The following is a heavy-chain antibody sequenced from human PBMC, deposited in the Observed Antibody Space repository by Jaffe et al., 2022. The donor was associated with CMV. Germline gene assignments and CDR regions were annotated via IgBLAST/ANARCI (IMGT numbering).Heavy chain of an antibody. CDR3: ARAPYSGYPDY. V-gene: IGHV4-59*01. CDR2: IYYSGST. J-gene: IGHJ4*02. D-gene: IGHD5-12*01. Sequence: QVQLQESGPGLVKPSETLSLTCTVSGGSISSYYWSWIRQPPGKGLEWIGYIYYSGSTNYNPSLKSRVTISVDTSKNQFSLKLSSVTAADTAVYYCARAPYSGYPDYWGQGTLVTVSS. CDR1: GGSISSYY.